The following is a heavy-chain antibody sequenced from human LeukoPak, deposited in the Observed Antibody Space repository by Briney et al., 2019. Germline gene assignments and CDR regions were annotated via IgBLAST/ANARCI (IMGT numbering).Heavy chain of an antibody. Sequence: GGFLRLSCAASGFTFSSYAMSWVRQAPGKGLEWVSAISGSGGSTYYADSVKGRFTISRDNSKNTLYLQMNSLRAEDTAVYYCAKTYYYDSSGYLDYWGQGTLVTVSS. CDR1: GFTFSSYA. V-gene: IGHV3-23*01. CDR2: ISGSGGST. J-gene: IGHJ4*02. CDR3: AKTYYYDSSGYLDY. D-gene: IGHD3-22*01.